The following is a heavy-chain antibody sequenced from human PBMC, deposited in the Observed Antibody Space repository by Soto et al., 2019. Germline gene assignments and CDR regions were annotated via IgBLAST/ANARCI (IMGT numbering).Heavy chain of an antibody. CDR3: ATYCKRVLCPTY. V-gene: IGHV3-23*01. CDR2: ISADGGTT. D-gene: IGHD1-26*01. J-gene: IGHJ4*02. Sequence: EVQLLESGGGLVQPGGSLRLSCAASGFPFTHYDMTWVRQAPGKGLEWVAAISADGGTTYYADSVKGRFTISRDNSKNTTFLQVNRLSAEDTADFYWATYCKRVLCPTYWGQGVLVTVSS. CDR1: GFPFTHYD.